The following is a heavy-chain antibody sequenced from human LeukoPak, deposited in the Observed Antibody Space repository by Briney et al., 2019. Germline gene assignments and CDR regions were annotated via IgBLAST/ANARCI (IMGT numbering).Heavy chain of an antibody. CDR1: GFTFSAYS. J-gene: IGHJ5*01. Sequence: GGSLTLSCAVSGFTFSAYSLTWVRQAPGKGLEWLSYISGSGSPIYYADSVKGRFTVSRDNAKNSLYLQMNGLRDEDTAVYYCAREKGSRSGWFGYWGEGILATASS. CDR2: ISGSGSPI. V-gene: IGHV3-48*02. CDR3: AREKGSRSGWFGY. D-gene: IGHD6-19*01.